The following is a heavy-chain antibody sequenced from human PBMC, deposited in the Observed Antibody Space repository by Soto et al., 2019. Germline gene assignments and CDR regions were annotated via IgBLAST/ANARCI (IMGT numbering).Heavy chain of an antibody. J-gene: IGHJ1*01. CDR2: VNPSGGST. V-gene: IGHV1-46*01. CDR3: AREENCSDGICYSEYFQR. CDR1: GYIFTAYS. D-gene: IGHD2-15*01. Sequence: QVQLVQSGAEVKKPGASVKVSCKASGYIFTAYSMHWVRQAPGQGLEWMGVVNPSGGSTNYAQKFQGRITMTRDTSTSTVYMDLNSLTSEDTAVYYRAREENCSDGICYSEYFQRWGQGTLVTVSS.